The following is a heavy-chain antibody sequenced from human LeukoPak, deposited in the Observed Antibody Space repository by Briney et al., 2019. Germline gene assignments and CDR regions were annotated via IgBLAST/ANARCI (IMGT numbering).Heavy chain of an antibody. CDR2: IYYSGST. V-gene: IGHV4-61*01. CDR3: ARSTVVTTYFDY. J-gene: IGHJ4*02. Sequence: PSETLSLTCTVSGGSVSSGSYYWSWIRQPPGKGLEWIGYIYYSGSTNYNPSLKSRVTISVDTSKNQFSLKLSSVTAADTAVYYCARSTVVTTYFDYWGQGTLVTVSS. CDR1: GGSVSSGSYY. D-gene: IGHD4-23*01.